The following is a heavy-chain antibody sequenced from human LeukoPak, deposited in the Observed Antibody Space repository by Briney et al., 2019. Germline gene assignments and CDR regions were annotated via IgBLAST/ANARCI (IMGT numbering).Heavy chain of an antibody. D-gene: IGHD6-19*01. J-gene: IGHJ4*02. CDR1: GGSISSGSYY. CDR3: ARESQWLAFDY. CDR2: IYTSGST. Sequence: SETLSLTCTVSGGSISSGSYYWSWIRQAAGKGLEWIGRIYTSGSTNYNPSLKSRVTISVDTSKNQFSLKLSSVTAADTAVYYCARESQWLAFDYWGQGTLVTVSS. V-gene: IGHV4-61*02.